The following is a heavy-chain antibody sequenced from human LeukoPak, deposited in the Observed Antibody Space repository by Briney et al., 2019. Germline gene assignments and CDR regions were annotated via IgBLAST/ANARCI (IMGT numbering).Heavy chain of an antibody. CDR3: AKDYYSGWYVGGFQA. Sequence: GGSLRLSCAASGFTFDDYAMHWVRQVPGKGLEWVSGISWNSGSIGFAASVKGRFTISRDNAKNSLYLQMSSLRAEDTALYYCAKDYYSGWYVGGFQAWGQGTLVTVSS. D-gene: IGHD6-19*01. V-gene: IGHV3-9*01. CDR2: ISWNSGSI. CDR1: GFTFDDYA. J-gene: IGHJ4*02.